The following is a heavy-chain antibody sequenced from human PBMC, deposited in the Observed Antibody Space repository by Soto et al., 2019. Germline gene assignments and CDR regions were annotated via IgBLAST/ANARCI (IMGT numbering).Heavy chain of an antibody. V-gene: IGHV4-30-2*03. Sequence: PSETLSLTCAVSGGSISSGGYSWSWIRQPPGKGLEWIGYIYHSGSTYYNPSLKSRVTISVDTSKNQFSLKLTSVTAADTAVYYCRRSIRYNTDVWGQGTTVTVSS. CDR1: GGSISSGGYS. D-gene: IGHD5-18*01. CDR2: IYHSGST. CDR3: RRSIRYNTDV. J-gene: IGHJ6*02.